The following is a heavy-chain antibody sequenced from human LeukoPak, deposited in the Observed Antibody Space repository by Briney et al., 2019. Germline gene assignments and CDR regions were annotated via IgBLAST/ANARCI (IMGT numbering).Heavy chain of an antibody. CDR3: ARRPYYYDSSGYYADAFDI. CDR2: ISAYNGNT. J-gene: IGHJ3*02. CDR1: GYTFTSYY. Sequence: ASVKVSCKASGYTFTSYYMHWVRQAPGQGLEWMGWISAYNGNTNYAQKLQGRVTMTTDTSTSTAYTELRSLRSDDTAVYYCARRPYYYDSSGYYADAFDIWGQGTMVTVSS. D-gene: IGHD3-22*01. V-gene: IGHV1-18*04.